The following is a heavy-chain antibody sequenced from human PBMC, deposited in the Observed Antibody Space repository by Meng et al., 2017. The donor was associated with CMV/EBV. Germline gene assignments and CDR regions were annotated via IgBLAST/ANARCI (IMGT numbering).Heavy chain of an antibody. V-gene: IGHV1-69*02. J-gene: IGHJ4*02. CDR1: GGTFSSYT. CDR2: ISHILGIA. D-gene: IGHD1-1*01. CDR3: ARGGSRGGTSNFDY. Sequence: ASGGTFSSYTISWVRQAPGKGREWMGRISHILGIANYAQKCQGRVTITADKSTSTAYMELSSLRSEDTAVYYCARGGSRGGTSNFDYWGQGTLVTVSS.